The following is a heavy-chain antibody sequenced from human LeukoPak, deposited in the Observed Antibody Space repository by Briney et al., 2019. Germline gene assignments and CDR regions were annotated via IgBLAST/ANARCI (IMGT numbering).Heavy chain of an antibody. CDR2: VNPSSGVT. D-gene: IGHD1-1*01. V-gene: IGHV1-8*01. J-gene: IGHJ4*02. CDR1: GYTFTTYD. CDR3: ARGAIPRRLWRGRYFDY. Sequence: ASVKVSCKAFGYTFTTYDINWVRQATGQGLEWMGWVNPSSGVTRYAQKFQGRVTMTRNTSISTAYMELSSLRSEDTAVYYCARGAIPRRLWRGRYFDYWGQGTLVTVSS.